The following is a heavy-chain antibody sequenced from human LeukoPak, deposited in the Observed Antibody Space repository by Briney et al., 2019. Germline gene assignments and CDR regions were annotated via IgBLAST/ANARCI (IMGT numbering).Heavy chain of an antibody. J-gene: IGHJ4*02. Sequence: PGGSLRLSCAASGFTFSSYSMNWVRQAPGKGLEWVSYISSSGITIYYADSVKGRFTISRDNAKNSLYLQMKSLRAEDTAVYYCASVTYYYDSSGYYHFDYWGQGTLVTVSS. D-gene: IGHD3-22*01. CDR3: ASVTYYYDSSGYYHFDY. V-gene: IGHV3-48*04. CDR1: GFTFSSYS. CDR2: ISSSGITI.